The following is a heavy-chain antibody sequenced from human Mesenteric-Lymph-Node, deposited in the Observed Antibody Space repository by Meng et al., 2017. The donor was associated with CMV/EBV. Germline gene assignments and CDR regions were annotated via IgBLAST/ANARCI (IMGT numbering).Heavy chain of an antibody. D-gene: IGHD4/OR15-4a*01. CDR1: GFIFSSYA. Sequence: GGSLRLSCVASGFIFSSYAMTWVRQAPGGGLEWVSTISGSGDTTYYADSVKGRFTVSRDNSKNTLYIQVNSLRAEDTAVYYCAKAPDMYGGNYFGWFDPWGQGTLVTVSS. V-gene: IGHV3-23*01. J-gene: IGHJ5*02. CDR2: ISGSGDTT. CDR3: AKAPDMYGGNYFGWFDP.